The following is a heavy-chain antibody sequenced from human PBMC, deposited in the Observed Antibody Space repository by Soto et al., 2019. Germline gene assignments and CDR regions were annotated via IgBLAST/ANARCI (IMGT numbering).Heavy chain of an antibody. D-gene: IGHD6-19*01. CDR3: ARAPRGMISGWY. CDR1: GGTFDSLS. V-gene: IGHV1-69*08. Sequence: SVKVSCKASGGTFDSLSINWVRLAPGQGLEWMGRIIPAVGAGSYAQKFQGRVTMTRDTSTSTVYMELSSLRSEDTAVYYCARAPRGMISGWYSGQGTLVTAPQ. CDR2: IIPAVGAG. J-gene: IGHJ4*02.